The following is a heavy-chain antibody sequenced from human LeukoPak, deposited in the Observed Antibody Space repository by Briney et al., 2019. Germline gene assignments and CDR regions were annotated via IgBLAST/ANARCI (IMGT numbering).Heavy chain of an antibody. V-gene: IGHV3-23*01. CDR3: VKEERSSSGRPFDY. Sequence: SGGSLRLSCAASGFTFSSYAMSWVRQAPGKGLEWVSAISGSGGSTYYADSVKGRFTISRDNSKNTLYLQINSLRAEDTAVYYCVKEERSSSGRPFDYWGQGTLVTVSS. D-gene: IGHD6-19*01. CDR1: GFTFSSYA. J-gene: IGHJ4*02. CDR2: ISGSGGST.